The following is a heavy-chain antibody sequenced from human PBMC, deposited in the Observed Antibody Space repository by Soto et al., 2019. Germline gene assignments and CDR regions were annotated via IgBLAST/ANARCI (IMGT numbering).Heavy chain of an antibody. Sequence: SETLSLTCAVYGGSFSGYYRSWIRQPPGKGLEWIGEINHSGSTNYNPSLKSRVTISVDTSKNQFSLKLSSVTAADTAVYYCARGPSKAGYSSSWYYYYYGMDVWGQGTTVTVSS. V-gene: IGHV4-34*01. J-gene: IGHJ6*02. CDR2: INHSGST. CDR3: ARGPSKAGYSSSWYYYYYGMDV. CDR1: GGSFSGYY. D-gene: IGHD6-13*01.